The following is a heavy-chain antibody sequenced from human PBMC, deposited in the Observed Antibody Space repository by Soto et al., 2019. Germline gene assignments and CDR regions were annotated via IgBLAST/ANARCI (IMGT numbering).Heavy chain of an antibody. J-gene: IGHJ4*02. D-gene: IGHD4-17*01. V-gene: IGHV5-10-1*01. CDR3: ARLGYGDYVAQ. CDR1: GYGFSNYY. Sequence: GESLKISCTGSGYGFSNYYIAWVRQMPGKDREWMGKIDPGDSYTYYSPSFQGHVTISTDKSINTAYLQWSSLQTSDTAIYYCARLGYGDYVAQWGQGTLVTVSS. CDR2: IDPGDSYT.